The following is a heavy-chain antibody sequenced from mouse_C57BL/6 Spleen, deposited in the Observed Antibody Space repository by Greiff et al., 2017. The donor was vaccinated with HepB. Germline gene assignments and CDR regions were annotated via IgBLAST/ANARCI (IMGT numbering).Heavy chain of an antibody. V-gene: IGHV5-9*01. CDR1: GFTFSSYT. Sequence: DVHLVESGGGLVKPGGSLKLSCAASGFTFSSYTMSWVRQTPEKRLEWVATISGGGGNTYYPDSVKGRFTISRDNAKNTLYLQMSSLRSEDTALYYCARRDGNYGYFDVWGTGTTVTVSS. D-gene: IGHD2-1*01. CDR3: ARRDGNYGYFDV. CDR2: ISGGGGNT. J-gene: IGHJ1*03.